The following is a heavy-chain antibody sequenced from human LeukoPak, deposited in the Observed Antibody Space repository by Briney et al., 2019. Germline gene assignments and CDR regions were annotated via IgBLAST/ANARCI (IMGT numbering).Heavy chain of an antibody. CDR3: AKESVNYYYMDV. Sequence: GGSLRLSCAASGFTFSSYAMSWVRQAPGKGLEWVSANSGSGGSTYYADSVKGRFTISRDNAKNSLYLQMNSLRAEDMALYYCAKESVNYYYMDVWGKGTTVTVSS. J-gene: IGHJ6*03. CDR1: GFTFSSYA. CDR2: NSGSGGST. V-gene: IGHV3-23*01.